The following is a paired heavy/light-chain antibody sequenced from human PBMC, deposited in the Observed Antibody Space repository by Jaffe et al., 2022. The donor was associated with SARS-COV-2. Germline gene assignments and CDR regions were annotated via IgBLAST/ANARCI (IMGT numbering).Heavy chain of an antibody. CDR1: GGSISSSSYY. CDR2: IYYSGST. V-gene: IGHV4-39*01. J-gene: IGHJ6*02. Sequence: QLQLQESGPGLVKPSETLSLTCTVSGGSISSSSYYWGWIRQSPGTGLEWIGSIYYSGSTYYKPSLKSRVTISVDTSKNQFSLKLSSVTAADTAVYYCARHVRGAAVGGINYYGLDVWGQGTTVTVSS. CDR3: ARHVRGAAVGGINYYGLDV. D-gene: IGHD3-10*02.
Light chain of an antibody. J-gene: IGKJ2*01. Sequence: DIVMTQSPLSLPVTPGEPASISCRFSQSLLHSNGYNYLDWYVQKPGQPPQFLIFLGSNRASGVPDRFSGSGSGTDFTLKISRVEAEDVGIYYCMQALQPPYTFGQGTKLEIK. CDR2: LGS. CDR1: QSLLHSNGYNY. CDR3: MQALQPPYT. V-gene: IGKV2-28*01.